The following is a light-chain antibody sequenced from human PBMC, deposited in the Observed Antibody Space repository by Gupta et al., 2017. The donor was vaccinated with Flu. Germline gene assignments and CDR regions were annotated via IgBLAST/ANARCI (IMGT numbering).Light chain of an antibody. V-gene: IGLV1-44*01. Sequence: RVTISCSGSSSNIGSKAANWYQQFPGAAPKFLINSDNQRPSGVPDRFSASKSGTSASLAISGLQAEDEADYYCGAWDDTRNAYVFGTGTKVTVL. CDR3: GAWDDTRNAYV. CDR1: SSNIGSKA. CDR2: SDN. J-gene: IGLJ1*01.